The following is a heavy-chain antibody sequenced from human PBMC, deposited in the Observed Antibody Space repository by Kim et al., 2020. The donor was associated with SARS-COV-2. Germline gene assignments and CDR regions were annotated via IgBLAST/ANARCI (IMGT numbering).Heavy chain of an antibody. J-gene: IGHJ3*02. CDR1: GFTFSSYG. D-gene: IGHD3-22*01. V-gene: IGHV3-30*18. CDR2: LSYVVSNI. CDR3: AKDSYDDILEGAFDI. Sequence: GGSLRLSCAASGFTFSSYGMHWVRQAPGKWLELVAVLSYVVSNIYYADSVKVRFTISRDNSKNTLYLQMISLRAEDTAVYYCAKDSYDDILEGAFDIWGQGTMVTVSS.